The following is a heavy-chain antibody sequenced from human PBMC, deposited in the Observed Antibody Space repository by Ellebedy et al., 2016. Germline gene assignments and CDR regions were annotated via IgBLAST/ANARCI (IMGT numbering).Heavy chain of an antibody. CDR3: ARGSVDIVGINLVNWFDT. D-gene: IGHD5-12*01. Sequence: SETLSLTCTVSGGSISSNYWSWIRQTPGKGLEWIGYIYSSGIKHYNPSLRSRVTLSVDMSKNQISLNLNSVTAADTAIYYCARGSVDIVGINLVNWFDTWGQGTLVTVSS. CDR1: GGSISSNY. V-gene: IGHV4-59*01. J-gene: IGHJ5*02. CDR2: IYSSGIK.